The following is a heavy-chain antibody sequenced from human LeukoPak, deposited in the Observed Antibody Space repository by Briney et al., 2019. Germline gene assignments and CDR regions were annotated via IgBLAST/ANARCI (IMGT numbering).Heavy chain of an antibody. CDR1: GGSVSSGSYY. Sequence: SETLSLTCTVSGGSVSSGSYYWSWIRQPPGKGLEWIGYIYYSGSTNYNPSLKSRVTISVDTSKNQFSLKLSSVTAADTAVYYGARELGYCSSTSCRNHDAFDIWGQGTMVTVSS. D-gene: IGHD2-2*01. CDR3: ARELGYCSSTSCRNHDAFDI. V-gene: IGHV4-61*01. J-gene: IGHJ3*02. CDR2: IYYSGST.